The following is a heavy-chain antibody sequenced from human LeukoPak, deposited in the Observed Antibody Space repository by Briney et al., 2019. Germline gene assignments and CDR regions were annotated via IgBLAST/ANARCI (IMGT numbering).Heavy chain of an antibody. D-gene: IGHD3-22*01. Sequence: QTGGSLRLSCAASGFTISSYWMSWVRQAPGKGLEWVANIKQDGSEKYYVDSVKGRFTISRDNAKNSLYLQMNSLRAEDTAVYYCARIDHYESSGYYSYYFDCWGQGALVTVSS. J-gene: IGHJ4*02. CDR2: IKQDGSEK. V-gene: IGHV3-7*05. CDR3: ARIDHYESSGYYSYYFDC. CDR1: GFTISSYW.